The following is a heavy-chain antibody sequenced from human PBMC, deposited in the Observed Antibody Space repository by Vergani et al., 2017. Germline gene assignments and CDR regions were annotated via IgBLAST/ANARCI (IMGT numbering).Heavy chain of an antibody. CDR3: AKAYYYGSGSYSVYYYYGMDV. Sequence: EVQLLESGGGLVQPGGSLRLSCAASGFTFSSYAMSWVRQAPGKGLEGVSAISGSGGSTYYADSVKGRFTISRDNSKNTLYLQMNSLRAEDTAVYYCAKAYYYGSGSYSVYYYYGMDVWGQGTTVTVSS. J-gene: IGHJ6*02. CDR1: GFTFSSYA. CDR2: ISGSGGST. V-gene: IGHV3-23*01. D-gene: IGHD3-10*01.